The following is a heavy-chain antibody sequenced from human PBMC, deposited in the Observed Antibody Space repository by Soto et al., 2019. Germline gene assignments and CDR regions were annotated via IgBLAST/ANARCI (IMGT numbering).Heavy chain of an antibody. D-gene: IGHD2-15*01. CDR3: ARGYCSGGNCSSGMDV. J-gene: IGHJ6*02. CDR1: GGTFSTHA. Sequence: SVKVSCKASGGTFSTHAIIWVRQAPGHGLEWMGVIIPISGTTYYTQKFQGRVTITADEPTSTAFMELSSLKSEDTAVFYCARGYCSGGNCSSGMDVWGQGTMVTVSS. V-gene: IGHV1-69*13. CDR2: IIPISGTT.